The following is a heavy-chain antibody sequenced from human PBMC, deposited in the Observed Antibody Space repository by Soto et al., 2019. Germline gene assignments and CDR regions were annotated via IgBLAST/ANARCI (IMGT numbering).Heavy chain of an antibody. CDR3: AKGKGVGATPDGANC. J-gene: IGHJ4*02. Sequence: GGSLRLSCAASGFTFSSYAMSWVRQAPGKGLEWVSGMRGSGGSTHYADSVKGRFTISRDNSKNMFYLQMNSLRVEDTAVYFCAKGKGVGATPDGANCWGQGTLVTVSS. V-gene: IGHV3-23*01. D-gene: IGHD1-26*01. CDR1: GFTFSSYA. CDR2: MRGSGGST.